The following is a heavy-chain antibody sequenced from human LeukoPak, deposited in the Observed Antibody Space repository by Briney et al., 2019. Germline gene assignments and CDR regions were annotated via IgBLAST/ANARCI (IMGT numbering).Heavy chain of an antibody. CDR2: IGDSGSGG. CDR1: GFNFNYFA. J-gene: IGHJ4*02. D-gene: IGHD4-23*01. Sequence: GGSLRLSCSASGFNFNYFAMSWIRQAPGERLEWVSTIGDSGSGGSYADSVRGRFTISRDNSKNIVYLQMHSLRVDDSAVYYCSRIKYGGNSGYHFDYWGQGTLVTVSS. V-gene: IGHV3-23*01. CDR3: SRIKYGGNSGYHFDY.